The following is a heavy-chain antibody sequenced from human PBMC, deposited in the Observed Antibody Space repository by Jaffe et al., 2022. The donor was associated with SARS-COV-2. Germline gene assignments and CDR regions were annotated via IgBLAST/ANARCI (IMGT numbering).Heavy chain of an antibody. Sequence: QVHLVESGGGLVKPGDSLRLSCSASGFTFTDYYLSWIRQAPGKGLEWVSYISSSGGTKYYADSVKGRFTISRDNAKNSVYLQMNGLRVEDTAVYYCASSPATGADFDYWGQGTLVTVSS. V-gene: IGHV3-11*01. D-gene: IGHD2-2*01. CDR1: GFTFTDYY. CDR2: ISSSGGTK. J-gene: IGHJ4*02. CDR3: ASSPATGADFDY.